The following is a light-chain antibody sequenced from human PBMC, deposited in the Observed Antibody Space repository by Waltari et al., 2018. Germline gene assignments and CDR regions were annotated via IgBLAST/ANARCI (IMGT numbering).Light chain of an antibody. CDR2: WAS. CDR1: HSVLYNSNNKKY. V-gene: IGKV4-1*01. J-gene: IGKJ2*01. CDR3: QQYYSTPRT. Sequence: DIVMTQSPDSLAVSLGERANINCKSSHSVLYNSNNKKYLAWYQQKPGQPPKMLIYWASTRESWVPDRFSGNGAGTDFTLTISSLQAEDVAVYYCQQYYSTPRTFGQGTKLEIK.